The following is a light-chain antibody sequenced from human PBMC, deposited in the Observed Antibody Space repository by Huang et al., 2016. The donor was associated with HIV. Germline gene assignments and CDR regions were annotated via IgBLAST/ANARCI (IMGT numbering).Light chain of an antibody. CDR3: QQYAAFPLT. Sequence: IRMTQFPSSLSASTGDRVTISCRSSQDVNNYLAWYQLKPGAPPNLLIYAGSALQSGVPPRFSGNGSGTDFSLNIDCLHSEDLAIYYCQQYAAFPLTFGPGTQLDIK. J-gene: IGKJ5*01. CDR1: QDVNNY. CDR2: AGS. V-gene: IGKV1-8*01.